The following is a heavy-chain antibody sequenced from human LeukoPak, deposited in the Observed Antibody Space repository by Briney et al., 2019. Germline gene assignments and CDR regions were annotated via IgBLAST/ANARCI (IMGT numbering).Heavy chain of an antibody. J-gene: IGHJ4*02. D-gene: IGHD6-13*01. CDR3: AKDKASRSGWLDY. CDR1: GFTFSSYG. CDR2: IRYDGSNK. Sequence: GGSLRLSCAASGFTFSSYGMHWVRQAPGKGLEWVAFIRYDGSNKYYADSVKGRFTISRDNSKNTLYLQMNSLRAEDTAVYYCAKDKASRSGWLDYWDQGTLVTVSS. V-gene: IGHV3-30*02.